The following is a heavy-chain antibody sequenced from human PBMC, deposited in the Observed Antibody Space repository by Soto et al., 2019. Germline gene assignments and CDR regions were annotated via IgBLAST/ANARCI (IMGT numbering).Heavy chain of an antibody. CDR2: ISGNGNSA. D-gene: IGHD6-19*01. J-gene: IGHJ4*02. CDR1: GFTFRDYA. V-gene: IGHV3-23*01. Sequence: GGSLRLSCAASGFTFRDYAMNWVRLSPGKGLEWVSDISGNGNSARYADSVKDRFTISRDNSKDTLYLQMNSLRVDDTAVYYCGKERRGSGWSVCNFWGQGSLVTVSS. CDR3: GKERRGSGWSVCNF.